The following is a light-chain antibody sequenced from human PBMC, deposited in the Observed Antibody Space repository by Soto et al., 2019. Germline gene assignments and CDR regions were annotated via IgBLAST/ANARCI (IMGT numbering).Light chain of an antibody. CDR3: QQLESYPST. CDR1: QSIDRY. Sequence: DIQMTHSPSSLSASVGDRVTISCRASQSIDRYLNWYQQKPGKAPKLLIYAASTLQSGVPSRFSGSGSGTDFTLTISSLQPEDFATYYCQQLESYPSTFGGGTKVDIK. V-gene: IGKV1-39*01. CDR2: AAS. J-gene: IGKJ4*01.